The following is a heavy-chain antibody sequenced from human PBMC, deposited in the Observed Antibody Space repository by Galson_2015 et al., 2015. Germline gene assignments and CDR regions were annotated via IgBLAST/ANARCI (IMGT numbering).Heavy chain of an antibody. CDR1: GFTFSSYA. J-gene: IGHJ4*02. V-gene: IGHV3-30*01. CDR2: ISYDGSNK. D-gene: IGHD3-16*02. Sequence: SLRLSCAASGFTFSSYAMHWVRQAPGKGLEWVAVISYDGSNKYYADSVKGRFTISRDNSKNTLYLQMNSLRAEDTAVYYCARDGSDDYIWGSYRPILGYFDYWGQGTLVTVSS. CDR3: ARDGSDDYIWGSYRPILGYFDY.